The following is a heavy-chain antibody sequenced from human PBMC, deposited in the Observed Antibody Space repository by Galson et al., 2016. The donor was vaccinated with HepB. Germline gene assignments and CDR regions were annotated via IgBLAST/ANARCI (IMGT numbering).Heavy chain of an antibody. J-gene: IGHJ5*02. D-gene: IGHD3-16*01. CDR3: ARDLGTSNWWGWFDP. V-gene: IGHV1-3*01. Sequence: VKVSCTASGYSFTSNIVHWVRQAPGRGLEWMGWINPGDGKARYSQSLPGRLTITRETSANTVYMELSSLTSEDTAVYYCARDLGTSNWWGWFDPWGQGALVTVSS. CDR1: GYSFTSNI. CDR2: INPGDGKA.